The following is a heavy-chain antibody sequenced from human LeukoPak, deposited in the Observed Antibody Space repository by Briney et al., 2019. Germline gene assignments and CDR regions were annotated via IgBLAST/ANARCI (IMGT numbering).Heavy chain of an antibody. J-gene: IGHJ4*02. CDR1: GGSFSGYY. Sequence: KPSETLSLTCAVYGGSFSGYYWSWIRQPPGKGLEWIGEINHSGSTNYNPSLKSRVTISVDTSKNQFSLKLSSVTAADTAVYYCAREEDSSGYYYAAQYFDYWGQGTLVTVSS. V-gene: IGHV4-34*01. D-gene: IGHD3-22*01. CDR3: AREEDSSGYYYAAQYFDY. CDR2: INHSGST.